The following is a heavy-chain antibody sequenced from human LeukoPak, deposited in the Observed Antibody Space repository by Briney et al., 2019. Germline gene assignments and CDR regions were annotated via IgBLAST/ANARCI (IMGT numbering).Heavy chain of an antibody. CDR3: ARKGATAGGTRAFDI. Sequence: SETLSLTCAVYGGSFSGYYWTWIRQPPGQGLEWIGEINHSGSTLYDPSLKSRVTISLVTSKSQFSLKMSSMTAADTAVYYCARKGATAGGTRAFDIWGRETMVTVSS. CDR2: INHSGST. D-gene: IGHD4-23*01. CDR1: GGSFSGYY. J-gene: IGHJ3*02. V-gene: IGHV4-34*01.